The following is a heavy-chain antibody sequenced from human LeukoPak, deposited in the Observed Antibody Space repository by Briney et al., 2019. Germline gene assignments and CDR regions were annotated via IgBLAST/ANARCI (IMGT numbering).Heavy chain of an antibody. CDR1: GGSISSHY. Sequence: SETLSLTCTVSGGSISSHYWSWIRQPPGKGLEWIGYIYYSGSTNYNPSLKSRVTISVDTSKNQFSLKLSSVTAADTAVYYCARDRGDCGDYNDAYDIWGQGTMVTVSS. CDR2: IYYSGST. D-gene: IGHD4-17*01. J-gene: IGHJ3*02. V-gene: IGHV4-59*11. CDR3: ARDRGDCGDYNDAYDI.